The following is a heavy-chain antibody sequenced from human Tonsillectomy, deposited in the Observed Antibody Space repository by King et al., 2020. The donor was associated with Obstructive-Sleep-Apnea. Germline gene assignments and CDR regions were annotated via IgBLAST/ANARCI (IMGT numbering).Heavy chain of an antibody. CDR2: VFDTGSV. V-gene: IGHV4-59*08. J-gene: IGHJ4*02. CDR1: GGSISSYF. CDR3: ARGNPPGRPDD. Sequence: VQLQESGPRLVKPSETLSLTCTASGGSISSYFWSWIRQPTGKGLEWIGYVFDTGSVKCNPSLKNRVTLSVDTSKNHFSLNLYAVTAAETAVYYCARGNPPGRPDDWGPGTLVTVSP.